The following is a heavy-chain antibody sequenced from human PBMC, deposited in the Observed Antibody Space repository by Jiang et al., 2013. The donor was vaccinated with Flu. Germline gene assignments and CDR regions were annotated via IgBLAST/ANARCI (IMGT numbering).Heavy chain of an antibody. CDR3: ATLRGSSYDTYLADY. J-gene: IGHJ4*02. D-gene: IGHD2-2*01. V-gene: IGHV3-30*02. CDR1: GFTFSYYA. Sequence: LESGGGVVQPGGSLRLSCEASGFTFSYYAMSWVRQAPGKGLEWMASIRFDGTDKYYAESVKGRFTISRDNSKNTLYLQMNSLRGEDTSVYYCATLRGSSYDTYLADYWGQGTLVT. CDR2: IRFDGTDK.